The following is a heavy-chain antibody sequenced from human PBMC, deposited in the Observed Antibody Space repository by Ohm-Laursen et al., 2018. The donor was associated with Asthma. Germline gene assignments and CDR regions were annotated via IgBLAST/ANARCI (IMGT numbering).Heavy chain of an antibody. D-gene: IGHD6-13*01. CDR1: GFTFDDYA. Sequence: SLRLSCTASGFTFDDYAMHWVRQAPGKGLEWVSGISWNSGSIGYADSVEGRFTISRDNAKNSLYLQMNSLRAEDTALYYCAKSQAAGTRGYYYYGMDVWGQGTTVTVSS. J-gene: IGHJ6*02. CDR3: AKSQAAGTRGYYYYGMDV. CDR2: ISWNSGSI. V-gene: IGHV3-9*01.